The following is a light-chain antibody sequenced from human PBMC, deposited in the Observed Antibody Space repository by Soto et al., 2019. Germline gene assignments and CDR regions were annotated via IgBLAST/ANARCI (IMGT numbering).Light chain of an antibody. CDR1: QTISSW. CDR3: MQALQTPRT. J-gene: IGKJ1*01. Sequence: DIQMTQSPSTLSGSVGDRVTITCRASQTISSWLAWYQQKPGKAPKLLIYKASTLKSGVPSRFSGSGSGTDFTLKISRVEAEDVGVYYCMQALQTPRTFGQGTKVE. CDR2: KAS. V-gene: IGKV1-5*03.